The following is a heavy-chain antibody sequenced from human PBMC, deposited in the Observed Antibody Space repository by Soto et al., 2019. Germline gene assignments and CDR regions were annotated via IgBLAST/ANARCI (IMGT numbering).Heavy chain of an antibody. CDR3: ARDRVGVTGWFDP. V-gene: IGHV1-18*01. D-gene: IGHD3-10*01. CDR2: ISAYNGNT. J-gene: IGHJ5*02. Sequence: QVQLVQSGAEVKKPGASVKVSCKASGYTFGSYGMTWVRQAPGQGLEWMGWISAYNGNTDYAQKFQGRVTLTTDTSTDTAYTELRSLRSDDTAVYYCARDRVGVTGWFDPWGQGTLVTVSS. CDR1: GYTFGSYG.